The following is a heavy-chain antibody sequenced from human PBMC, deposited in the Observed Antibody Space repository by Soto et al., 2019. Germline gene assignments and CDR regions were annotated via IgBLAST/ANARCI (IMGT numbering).Heavy chain of an antibody. CDR1: GFTFSSYW. Sequence: GGSLRLSCAASGFTFSSYWMSWVRQAPGKGLEWVANIKQDGSEKYYVDSVKGRFTISRDNAKNSLYLQMNSLRAEDTAVYYCGRDYGVDGDFGSGYTSSFFGGMDGWGQGTTVTVSS. CDR2: IKQDGSEK. V-gene: IGHV3-7*05. D-gene: IGHD3-3*01. CDR3: GRDYGVDGDFGSGYTSSFFGGMDG. J-gene: IGHJ6*02.